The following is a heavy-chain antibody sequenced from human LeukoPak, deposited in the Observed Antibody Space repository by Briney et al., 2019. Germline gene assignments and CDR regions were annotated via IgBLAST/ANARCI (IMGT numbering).Heavy chain of an antibody. J-gene: IGHJ4*02. CDR1: RXSIXXXYY. CDR2: MYQTGST. V-gene: IGHV4-38-2*01. CDR3: GXXXXXXXXXXXY. Sequence: XXXRXSIXXXYYWGWIRQPPGKGLEWIASMYQTGSTYXNPSLKSRVTISVNTSKNQFSLKLNYVNAADKAVYYCGXXXXXXXXXXXYWGQGTLVTVSS.